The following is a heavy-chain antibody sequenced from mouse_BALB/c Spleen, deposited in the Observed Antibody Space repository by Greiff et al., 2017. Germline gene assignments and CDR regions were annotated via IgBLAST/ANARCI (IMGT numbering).Heavy chain of an antibody. D-gene: IGHD2-14*01. J-gene: IGHJ4*01. CDR3: TRSPYRYDGRDAMDC. CDR2: LNPSNGGT. V-gene: IGHV1S81*02. CDR1: GYTFTSYY. Sequence: QVQLQQPGAELVKPGASVKLSCKASGYTFTSYYMYWVKQRPGQGLEWIGGLNPSNGGTNFNEKFKSKATLTVDKSSSTAYMQRSSLTSVGAAVYYSTRSPYRYDGRDAMDCWGQGTTVTVSS.